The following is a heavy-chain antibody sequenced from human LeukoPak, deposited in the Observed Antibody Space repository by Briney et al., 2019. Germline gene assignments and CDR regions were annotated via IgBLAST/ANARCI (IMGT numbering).Heavy chain of an antibody. CDR1: GYTFTSYG. D-gene: IGHD4-11*01. CDR3: ARGNDSNYPIDY. V-gene: IGHV1-69*13. CDR2: IIPIFGTA. J-gene: IGHJ4*02. Sequence: SVKVSCKASGYTFTSYGISWVRQAPGQGLEWMGGIIPIFGTANYAQKFQGRVTITADESTSTAYMELSSLRSEDTAVYYCARGNDSNYPIDYWGQGTLVTASS.